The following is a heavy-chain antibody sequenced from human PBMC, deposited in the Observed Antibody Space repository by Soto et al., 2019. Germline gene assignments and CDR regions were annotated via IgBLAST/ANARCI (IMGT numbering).Heavy chain of an antibody. V-gene: IGHV3-74*01. J-gene: IGHJ4*02. Sequence: SVGSLRLSCASSVYTFSSYWMHCVRQSPGKGLVWVSRVNGDGSSTSYADPVKGRFTISRDNAKNTVHLQMDSLRAEDTAVYYCARVMANIHWYFDYWGQGTLVIVS. CDR1: VYTFSSYW. D-gene: IGHD2-8*01. CDR3: ARVMANIHWYFDY. CDR2: VNGDGSST.